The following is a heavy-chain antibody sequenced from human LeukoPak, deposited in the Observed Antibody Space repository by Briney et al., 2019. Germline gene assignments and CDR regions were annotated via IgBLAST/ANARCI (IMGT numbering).Heavy chain of an antibody. J-gene: IGHJ4*02. Sequence: SETLSLTCTVSGGSISSSTYYWGWIRQSPGKGLEWIGSIYYSGSSSYNPSLQSRVSISVDTSKNHISLKVFSLTAADTALYYCARHVSGSAMMHYFDYWGQGNLVTVSS. V-gene: IGHV4-39*01. CDR1: GGSISSSTYY. D-gene: IGHD5-18*01. CDR2: IYYSGSS. CDR3: ARHVSGSAMMHYFDY.